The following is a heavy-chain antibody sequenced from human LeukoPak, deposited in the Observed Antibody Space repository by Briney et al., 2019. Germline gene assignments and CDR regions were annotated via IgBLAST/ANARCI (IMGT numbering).Heavy chain of an antibody. V-gene: IGHV4-30-2*01. J-gene: IGHJ4*02. CDR2: INQSGSS. CDR1: GASFTSGGYY. Sequence: SETLSLTCTVSGASFTSGGYYWSWIRQPPGKGLEWIGDINQSGSSSYSPSLKSRVTISVDWSRNHLSLTLRSMTAADTAVYYCARGMAVGPTIFLDYWGQGTLVTVSS. CDR3: ARGMAVGPTIFLDY. D-gene: IGHD1-26*01.